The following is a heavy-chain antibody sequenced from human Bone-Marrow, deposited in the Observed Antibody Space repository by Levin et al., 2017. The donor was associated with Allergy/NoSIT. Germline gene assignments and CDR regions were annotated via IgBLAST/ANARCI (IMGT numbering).Heavy chain of an antibody. CDR1: GFTFSSYF. CDR3: ARENYYESGVYAGAFDI. V-gene: IGHV3-30-3*01. D-gene: IGHD3-22*01. J-gene: IGHJ3*02. Sequence: PGGSLRLSCAASGFTFSSYFLHWVRQAPGKGLEWLTCISYDGNNGYADSVRGRFTISRDNPGSTLYLQMSNLRPEDTAVYYCARENYYESGVYAGAFDIWGQGTIVIVSS. CDR2: ISYDGNNG.